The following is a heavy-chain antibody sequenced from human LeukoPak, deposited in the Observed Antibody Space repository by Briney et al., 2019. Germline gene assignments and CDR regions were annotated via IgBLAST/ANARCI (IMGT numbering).Heavy chain of an antibody. J-gene: IGHJ6*03. CDR1: GFTFSTYA. CDR2: ISGSGGST. CDR3: AKMRGQLQLQYYMDV. D-gene: IGHD6-6*01. Sequence: GGTLRLSCAASGFTFSTYAMSWVRQAPGKGLKWVSTISGSGGSTFYADSVRGQFTISRDNSKNTVYLQMNSLRVEDTDVLYCAKMRGQLQLQYYMDVWGPGTTVAVSS. V-gene: IGHV3-23*01.